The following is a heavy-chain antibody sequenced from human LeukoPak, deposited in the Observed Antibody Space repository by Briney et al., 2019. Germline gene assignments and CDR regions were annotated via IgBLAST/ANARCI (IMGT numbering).Heavy chain of an antibody. D-gene: IGHD3-22*01. CDR1: GGSISSYY. V-gene: IGHV4-59*12. J-gene: IGHJ6*03. CDR3: ARTGYDSSGYHYYYYYMDV. CDR2: IYYSGST. Sequence: SETLSLTCTVSGGSISSYYWSWIRQPPGKGLEWIGYIYYSGSTNYNPSLKSRVTISVDTSKNQFSLKLSSVTAADTAVYYCARTGYDSSGYHYYYYYMDVWGKGTTVTVSS.